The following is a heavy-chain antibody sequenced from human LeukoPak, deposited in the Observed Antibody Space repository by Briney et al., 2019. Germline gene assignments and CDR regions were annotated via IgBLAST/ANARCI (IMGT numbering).Heavy chain of an antibody. CDR1: GFTFSYHW. J-gene: IGHJ4*01. CDR2: IDGGGSSI. CDR3: ARGPGSSGGAYVGDY. D-gene: IGHD3-22*01. Sequence: GGSLRLSCAASGFTFSYHWMRWVRQVPGKGPVWVSRIDGGGSSISYADSVKGRFSISRDNGKSNLYLHMNSLRVEDTGVYYCARGPGSSGGAYVGDYWGHGSLVTVSS. V-gene: IGHV3-74*01.